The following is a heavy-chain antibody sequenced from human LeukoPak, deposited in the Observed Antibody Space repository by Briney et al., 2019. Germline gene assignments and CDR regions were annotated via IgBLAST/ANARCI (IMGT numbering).Heavy chain of an antibody. J-gene: IGHJ6*03. CDR1: GGSFSGYH. D-gene: IGHD3-22*01. V-gene: IGHV4-34*01. CDR2: INPSGST. CDR3: ARGRHNITMIVVVMTSVSYYLDV. Sequence: PSETLSLTCAVYGGSFSGYHWTWIRQSPGKGLEWIGDINPSGSTYYNPSLKSRLTISVDTSKNQFSLKLRSVTAADTAVYYCARGRHNITMIVVVMTSVSYYLDVWGKGTTVTVS.